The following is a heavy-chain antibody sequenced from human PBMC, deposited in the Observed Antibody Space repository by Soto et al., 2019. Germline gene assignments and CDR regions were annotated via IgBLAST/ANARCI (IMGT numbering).Heavy chain of an antibody. Sequence: GGSLRLSCAASGFTFSSYWMSWVRQAPGKGLEWVANIKQDGSEKYYVDSVKGRFTISRDNAKNSLYLQMNSLRAEDTAVYYCARAEVGSGSYYLWYFDYWGQGTLVTVSS. D-gene: IGHD3-10*01. CDR2: IKQDGSEK. CDR3: ARAEVGSGSYYLWYFDY. J-gene: IGHJ4*02. V-gene: IGHV3-7*01. CDR1: GFTFSSYW.